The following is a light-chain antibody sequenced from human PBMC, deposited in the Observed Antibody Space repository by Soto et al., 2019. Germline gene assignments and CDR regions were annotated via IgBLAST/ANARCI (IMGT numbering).Light chain of an antibody. CDR3: SSYSFSRHYV. CDR1: STDVGGYNY. CDR2: EVS. Sequence: QSALTQPASASGSAGQSITISCTGTSTDVGGYNYVSWYQQHPGKVPKLIIYEVSNRPSGVTSRFSGSKSGNTASLTISGLQAEDEADYHCSSYSFSRHYVFGTGTKLTVL. J-gene: IGLJ1*01. V-gene: IGLV2-14*01.